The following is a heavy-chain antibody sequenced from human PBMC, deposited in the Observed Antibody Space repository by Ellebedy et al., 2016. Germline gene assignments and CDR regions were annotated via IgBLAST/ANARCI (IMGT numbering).Heavy chain of an antibody. D-gene: IGHD6-13*01. Sequence: GESLKISCAASGFTFSDYYMSWIRQAPGKGLEWVSYISSSGSTIYYADSVKGRFTISRDNAKNSLYLQMNSLRAEDTAVYYCARGSEDGSSWSYYYYYYMDVWGKGTTVTVSS. CDR2: ISSSGSTI. CDR1: GFTFSDYY. V-gene: IGHV3-11*01. CDR3: ARGSEDGSSWSYYYYYYMDV. J-gene: IGHJ6*03.